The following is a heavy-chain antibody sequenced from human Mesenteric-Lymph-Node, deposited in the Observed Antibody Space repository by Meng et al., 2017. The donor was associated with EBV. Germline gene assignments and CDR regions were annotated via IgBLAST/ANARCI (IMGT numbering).Heavy chain of an antibody. J-gene: IGHJ4*02. D-gene: IGHD5-18*01. CDR3: ARGYSYDSFGLDY. V-gene: IGHV4-30-4*01. Sequence: HVQLQESGPRLVKPSQTLSLTCAGSGGSISSGAYYWTWIRQPPGKGLESIGYIYYSGSTYYNPSLQSRVTMSVDTSKNQFSLKLSSVTAADTAVYYCARGYSYDSFGLDYWGQGALVTVSS. CDR1: GGSISSGAYY. CDR2: IYYSGST.